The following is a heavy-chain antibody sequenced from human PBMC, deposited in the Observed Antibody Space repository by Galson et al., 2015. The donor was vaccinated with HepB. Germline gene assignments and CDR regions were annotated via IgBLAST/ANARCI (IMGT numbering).Heavy chain of an antibody. D-gene: IGHD3-22*01. CDR3: TTDPYYYDSSGYFG. CDR1: GFTFSNAW. V-gene: IGHV3-15*01. Sequence: SLRLSCAASGFTFSNAWMSWVRQAPGKGLEWVGRIKSKTDGGTTDYAAPVKGRFTISRDDSKNTLYLQMNSLKTEDTAVYYCTTDPYYYDSSGYFGWGQGTLVTVSS. CDR2: IKSKTDGGTT. J-gene: IGHJ4*02.